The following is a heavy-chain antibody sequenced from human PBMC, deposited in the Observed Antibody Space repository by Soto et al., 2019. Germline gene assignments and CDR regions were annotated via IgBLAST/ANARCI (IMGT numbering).Heavy chain of an antibody. V-gene: IGHV3-74*01. CDR3: TLAPIDLWFRFDF. CDR1: GFTFRSYW. Sequence: EVQLVESGGDLVQPGGSLRLSCAASGFTFRSYWIHWVRQVPGKGLLWVSRINPDGRSTNYADSVKGRFTISRDNAKNMVYLQMGWLRTDVTSVYYCTLAPIDLWFRFDFWGQGTLVTVSS. CDR2: INPDGRST. J-gene: IGHJ4*02. D-gene: IGHD3-10*01.